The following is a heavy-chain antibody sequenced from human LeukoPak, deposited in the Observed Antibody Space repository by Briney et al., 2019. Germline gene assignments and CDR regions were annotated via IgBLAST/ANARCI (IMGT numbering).Heavy chain of an antibody. CDR2: IYSGGST. J-gene: IGHJ4*02. V-gene: IGHV3-53*01. Sequence: PGGSLRLSCAASGFTVSSNYMSWVRQAPGKGLEWVSVIYSGGSTYYADSVKGRFTISRDNSKNTLYLQMNSLRAEDTAVYYCARGPRGYYYGSGSYPYFDYWGQGTLVTVSS. CDR3: ARGPRGYYYGSGSYPYFDY. D-gene: IGHD3-10*01. CDR1: GFTVSSNY.